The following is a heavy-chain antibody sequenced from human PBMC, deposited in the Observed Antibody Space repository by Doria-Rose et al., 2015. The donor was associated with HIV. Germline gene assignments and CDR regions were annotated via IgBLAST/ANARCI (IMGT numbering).Heavy chain of an antibody. V-gene: IGHV2-26*01. CDR2: MFSDDER. CDR1: GVSLSSPGMG. J-gene: IGHJ4*02. Sequence: QVTLKESGPVLVKPTETLTLTCTASGVSLSSPGMGASWIRQPPGKALEWLAHMFSDDERSYKTSLKSRLTISRSTSKSQAVLTMTDMGPVDTATYYCARIKSSRWYHKYYFDFWGQGTLVIVTA. CDR3: ARIKSSRWYHKYYFDF. D-gene: IGHD6-13*01.